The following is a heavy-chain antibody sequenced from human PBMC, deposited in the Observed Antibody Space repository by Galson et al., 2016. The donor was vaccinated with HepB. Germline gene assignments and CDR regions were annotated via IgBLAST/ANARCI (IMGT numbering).Heavy chain of an antibody. CDR3: AKASGGDYFLQY. CDR2: ISWDGSIT. V-gene: IGHV3-43D*03. Sequence: SLRLSCAGSGFIFEDFVLHWVRQPPGKALEWVSLISWDGSITFYADSVKGRFTISRDNSKNSLYLQMDSLRPEDAAFYYCAKASGGDYFLQYWGQGSRVTVSS. J-gene: IGHJ4*02. D-gene: IGHD1-26*01. CDR1: GFIFEDFV.